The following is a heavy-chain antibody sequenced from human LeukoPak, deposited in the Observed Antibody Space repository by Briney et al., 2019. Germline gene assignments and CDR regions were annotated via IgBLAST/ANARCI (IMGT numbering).Heavy chain of an antibody. V-gene: IGHV3-23*01. CDR1: GFTFSSYA. J-gene: IGHJ4*02. D-gene: IGHD6-19*01. Sequence: QSGGSLRLSCAASGFTFSSYAMSWVRQAPGKGLEWVSAISGSGGSTYYADSVKGRFTISRDKSKNTLYLQMNSLRAEDTAVYYCAKDRRSGWFPDFWGQGTPVTVSS. CDR3: AKDRRSGWFPDF. CDR2: ISGSGGST.